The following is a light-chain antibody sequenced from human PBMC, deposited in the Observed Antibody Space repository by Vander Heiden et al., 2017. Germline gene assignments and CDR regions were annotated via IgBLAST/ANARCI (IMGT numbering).Light chain of an antibody. CDR1: NIGSNS. CDR2: DDS. J-gene: IGLJ2*01. V-gene: IGLV3-21*02. CDR3: QVWDSSSHHVV. Sequence: SYVLTQPPSASVTPGQAARITCGGDNIGSNSVHWYQQRPGQAPVVVVYDDSDRPSGIPDRISGSNSGNTATLTISKVEAGDEADYFCQVWDSSSHHVVFGGGTKLTVL.